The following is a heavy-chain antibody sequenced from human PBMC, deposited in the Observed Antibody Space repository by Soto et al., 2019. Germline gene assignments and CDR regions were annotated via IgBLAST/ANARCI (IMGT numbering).Heavy chain of an antibody. CDR3: ARILSGTYLSYYYYGMDV. CDR2: ISAYNGNT. V-gene: IGHV1-18*01. D-gene: IGHD1-26*01. CDR1: GYTFTSYG. Sequence: GASVKVSCKASGYTFTSYGISWVRQAPGQGLEWMGWISAYNGNTRNAQNLQGRVTMTTDTSTSTAYMELRSLTSDDTAVYYCARILSGTYLSYYYYGMDVWGQGTTVTVSS. J-gene: IGHJ6*02.